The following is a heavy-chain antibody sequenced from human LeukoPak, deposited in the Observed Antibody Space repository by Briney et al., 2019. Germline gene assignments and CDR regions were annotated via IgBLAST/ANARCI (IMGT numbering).Heavy chain of an antibody. D-gene: IGHD6-19*01. CDR1: GGSFSGYY. CDR2: INHSGST. J-gene: IGHJ1*01. CDR3: ARAVAGKKYFQH. V-gene: IGHV4-34*01. Sequence: PSETLSLTCAVYGGSFSGYYWRCIRQPPGKGLEWIGEINHSGSTNYNPSLKSRVTISVDTSKNQFSLKLSSVTAADTAVYYCARAVAGKKYFQHWGQGTLVTVSS.